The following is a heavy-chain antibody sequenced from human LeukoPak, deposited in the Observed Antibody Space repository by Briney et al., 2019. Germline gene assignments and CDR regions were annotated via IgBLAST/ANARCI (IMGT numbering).Heavy chain of an antibody. V-gene: IGHV3-33*01. CDR3: ARTLKWTLVGFDY. D-gene: IGHD1-26*01. J-gene: IGHJ4*02. Sequence: GGSLRLSCVVSGLDFNNHGVHWVRQAPGKGPEWVAYIGRDDGDEKFADSVKGRFTISRDNSKNTLYLQMSGLRAEDTAVYYCARTLKWTLVGFDYWGQGTLVTVSS. CDR1: GLDFNNHG. CDR2: IGRDDGDE.